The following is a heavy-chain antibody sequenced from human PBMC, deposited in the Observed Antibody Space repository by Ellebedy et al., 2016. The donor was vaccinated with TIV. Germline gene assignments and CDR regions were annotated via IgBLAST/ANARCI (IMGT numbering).Heavy chain of an antibody. J-gene: IGHJ4*02. CDR1: GYTFTSYF. D-gene: IGHD1-26*01. Sequence: ASVKVSXXASGYTFTSYFIHWVRQAPGQGLEWMGIINPNSGTTNYARKFRGRVTMTRDTSTTTVYMEVNSLRSEDTAVYYCARERGIVGAIEDFFEYWGQGTLVTVSS. CDR3: ARERGIVGAIEDFFEY. CDR2: INPNSGTT. V-gene: IGHV1-46*01.